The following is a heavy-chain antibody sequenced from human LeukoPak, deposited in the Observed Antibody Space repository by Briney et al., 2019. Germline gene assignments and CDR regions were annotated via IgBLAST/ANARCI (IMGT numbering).Heavy chain of an antibody. CDR1: GYSISSGY. D-gene: IGHD6-13*01. J-gene: IGHJ4*02. CDR2: INHGGNT. CDR3: ARRSRGSYSDY. Sequence: SETLSLTCAVSGYSISSGYWGWIRQPPGKGLEWIGSINHGGNTYYNPSLKSRVTMSVDTSKNQFSLKLSSVTAADTAVYYCARRSRGSYSDYWGQGTLVTVSS. V-gene: IGHV4-38-2*01.